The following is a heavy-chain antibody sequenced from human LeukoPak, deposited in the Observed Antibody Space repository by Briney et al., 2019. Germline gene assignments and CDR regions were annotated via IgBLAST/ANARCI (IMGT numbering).Heavy chain of an antibody. CDR2: ISGSGGST. Sequence: PGGSLRLSCAASGFTFSSYAMSWVRQAPGKGLEWVSAISGSGGSTYYADSVKGRFTISRGNSKNTLYLQMNSLRAEDTAVYYCAKDVMYSSGSYYFDYWGQGTLVTVSS. CDR1: GFTFSSYA. V-gene: IGHV3-23*01. D-gene: IGHD6-19*01. CDR3: AKDVMYSSGSYYFDY. J-gene: IGHJ4*02.